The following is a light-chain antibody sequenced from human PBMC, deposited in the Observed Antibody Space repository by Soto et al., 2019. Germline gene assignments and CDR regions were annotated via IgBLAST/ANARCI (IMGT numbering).Light chain of an antibody. CDR1: SSDVGGYNY. Sequence: QSALTQPASVSGSPGQSITISCTGTSSDVGGYNYVSWYQQHPGKAPKLMIYDVSNRPSGVSNRFSGSKSGNTASLTISGLQAEDEADDYCSSYTSSSTYVFGTGPKLTVL. J-gene: IGLJ1*01. V-gene: IGLV2-14*01. CDR2: DVS. CDR3: SSYTSSSTYV.